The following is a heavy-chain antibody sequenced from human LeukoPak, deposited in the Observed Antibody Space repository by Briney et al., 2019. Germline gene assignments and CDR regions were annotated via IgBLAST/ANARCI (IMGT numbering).Heavy chain of an antibody. V-gene: IGHV1-69*13. CDR2: IIPIFGTA. CDR3: ASYSGSYSS. CDR1: GGTFSIYA. D-gene: IGHD1-26*01. J-gene: IGHJ4*02. Sequence: SVKVSFKSSGGTFSIYAISWVRQAPGPGLEWMGGIIPIFGTANYAQKFQGRVTITADESTSTAYMELSSLRTEDTAVYYCASYSGSYSSWGQGTLVTVYS.